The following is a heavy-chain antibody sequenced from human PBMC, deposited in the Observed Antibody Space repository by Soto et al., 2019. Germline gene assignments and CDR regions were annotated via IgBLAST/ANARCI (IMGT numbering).Heavy chain of an antibody. J-gene: IGHJ3*02. CDR2: ISPHTGGT. V-gene: IGHV1-18*04. D-gene: IGHD1-7*01. CDR1: GYTFNRYY. CDR3: ARAGHNWNYVGAFDI. Sequence: GASVKVSCKASGYTFNRYYMHWVRQAPGPGLEWMGWISPHTGGTNYAQKLQGRVTMTTDTSTSTAYMELRSLRSDDTAVYYCARAGHNWNYVGAFDIWGQGTMVTVSS.